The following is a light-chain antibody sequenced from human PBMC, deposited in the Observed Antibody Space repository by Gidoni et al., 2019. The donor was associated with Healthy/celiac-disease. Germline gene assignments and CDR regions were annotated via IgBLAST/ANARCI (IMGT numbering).Light chain of an antibody. J-gene: IGKJ3*01. Sequence: IQMTQSPSSLSASVGDRVTITCRASQSISSYLNCYQQKPGKAPQLLIYAASSLQSGVTSRFSGIGSGTDFTLTISSLQPEDFATYYCQQSYSTPLFTFGPGTKVDIK. CDR3: QQSYSTPLFT. V-gene: IGKV1-39*01. CDR2: AAS. CDR1: QSISSY.